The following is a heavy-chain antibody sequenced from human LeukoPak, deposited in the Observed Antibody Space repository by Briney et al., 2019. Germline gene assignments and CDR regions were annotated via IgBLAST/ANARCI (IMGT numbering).Heavy chain of an antibody. J-gene: IGHJ4*02. CDR3: ARDLSCGLFDY. V-gene: IGHV3-21*01. CDR2: ISSSSSYI. CDR1: GFTFSNYG. D-gene: IGHD2-21*01. Sequence: GGSLRLSCAASGFTFSNYGMNWVRQAPGKGLEWVSSISSSSSYIYYADSVKGRFTISRDNAKNSLYLQMNSLRAEDTAVYSCARDLSCGLFDYWGQGTLVTVSS.